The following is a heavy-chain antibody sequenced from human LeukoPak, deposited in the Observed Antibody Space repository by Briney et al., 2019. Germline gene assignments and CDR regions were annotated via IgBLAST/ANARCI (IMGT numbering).Heavy chain of an antibody. J-gene: IGHJ6*03. CDR2: IRYDGSNK. D-gene: IGHD6-13*01. CDR1: GFTFSSYG. CDR3: ASPPLYSSSWYYYYYYMDV. Sequence: PGGSLRLSCAASGFTFSSYGMHWVRQAPGKGLEWVAFIRYDGSNKYYADSVKGRFTISRDNSKNTLYLQMNSLRAEDTAVYYCASPPLYSSSWYYYYYYMDVWGKGTTVTVSS. V-gene: IGHV3-30*02.